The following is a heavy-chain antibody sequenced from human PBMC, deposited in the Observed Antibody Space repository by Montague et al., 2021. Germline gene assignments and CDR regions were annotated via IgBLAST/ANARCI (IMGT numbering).Heavy chain of an antibody. D-gene: IGHD6-13*01. CDR3: ARNLASAAPGAFDI. Sequence: SLRLSFSASGFSFSSYWMHLFRQAPGKGLLWVSRITLDGSSTTFADSVKGRFTTSRDNAKATLYLQMNSLRVEDTAVYYCARNLASAAPGAFDIWGQGTMVTVSS. V-gene: IGHV3-74*01. CDR2: ITLDGSST. J-gene: IGHJ3*02. CDR1: GFSFSSYW.